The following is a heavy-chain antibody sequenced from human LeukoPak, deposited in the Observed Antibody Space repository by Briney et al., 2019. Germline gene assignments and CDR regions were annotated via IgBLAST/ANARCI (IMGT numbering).Heavy chain of an antibody. J-gene: IGHJ4*02. Sequence: GGSLRLSCAASGFTFSDYYMSWIRQAPGKGLEWVSYISGSGSHTTYADSVKGRFTISRDNAKNSLSLQVNNLRADDTAVYYCARVGSTVAAGTPDYWGQGTLVTVSS. CDR1: GFTFSDYY. CDR3: ARVGSTVAAGTPDY. V-gene: IGHV3-11*06. D-gene: IGHD6-13*01. CDR2: ISGSGSHT.